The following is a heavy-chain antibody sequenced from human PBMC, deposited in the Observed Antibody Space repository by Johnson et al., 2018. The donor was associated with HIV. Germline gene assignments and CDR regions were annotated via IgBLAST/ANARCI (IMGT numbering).Heavy chain of an antibody. Sequence: QVQLVESGGGVVQPGGSLRLSCAASGFTFSSYGMHWVRQAPGKGLEWVAFIRYDGSNKYYADSAKGRFTISRDNSKNTLDLQMNSLRAEDTAVYYCARDKDLWVSFGGVNDAFDMWSQGTLVAVSS. CDR3: ARDKDLWVSFGGVNDAFDM. V-gene: IGHV3-30*02. D-gene: IGHD3-16*01. CDR1: GFTFSSYG. J-gene: IGHJ3*02. CDR2: IRYDGSNK.